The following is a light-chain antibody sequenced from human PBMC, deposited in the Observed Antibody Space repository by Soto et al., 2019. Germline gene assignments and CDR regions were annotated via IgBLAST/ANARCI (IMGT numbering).Light chain of an antibody. CDR3: QQYKNWSPST. J-gene: IGKJ5*01. V-gene: IGKV3-15*01. CDR1: QSVSSN. Sequence: EIEMTQSPATLSVSPRERGTLSCRASQSVSSNLDWYQQKPGHAPRLLIYGASTRATGIPARFSGSGSGTEFTLTISSLLSEDFAVYYYQQYKNWSPSTFGKGRRLEIK. CDR2: GAS.